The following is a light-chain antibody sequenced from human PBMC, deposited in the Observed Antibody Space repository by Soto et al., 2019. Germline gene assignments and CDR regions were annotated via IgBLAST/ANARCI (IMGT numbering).Light chain of an antibody. CDR3: QQYSKWPRT. V-gene: IGKV3-15*01. J-gene: IGKJ1*01. Sequence: EVVLTQSPVTLSVSPGETATLSCRASESISSNFAWYQQKPGQAPRLLVYGASTRDAGIPARFGGSVSGTEFTLAIGRLQSDAFAISYCQQYSKWPRTFGQGTKV. CDR1: ESISSN. CDR2: GAS.